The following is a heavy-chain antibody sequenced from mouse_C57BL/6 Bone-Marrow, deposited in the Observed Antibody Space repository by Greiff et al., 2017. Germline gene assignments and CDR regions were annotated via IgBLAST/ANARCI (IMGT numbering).Heavy chain of an antibody. CDR2: IYPSDSET. CDR3: ARRRLDYFDY. Sequence: VQLQQPGAELVRPGSSVKLSCKASGYTFTSYWMDWVKQRPGQGLEWIGNIYPSDSETHYNQKFKDKATLTVDKSSSTAYMQLSSLTSKDSAVYYCARRRLDYFDYWGQGTTLTVSS. J-gene: IGHJ2*01. V-gene: IGHV1-61*01. CDR1: GYTFTSYW. D-gene: IGHD2-4*01.